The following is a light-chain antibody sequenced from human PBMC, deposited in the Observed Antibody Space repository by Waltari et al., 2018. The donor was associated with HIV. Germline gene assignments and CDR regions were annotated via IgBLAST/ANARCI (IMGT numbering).Light chain of an antibody. CDR1: RLYVGAYNY. J-gene: IGLJ3*02. CDR3: SSYAGSHSVL. V-gene: IGLV2-8*01. Sequence: TQPPSASGSPGQSVTISGTGNRLYVGAYNYVECYQQQAGKAPNLMIYEVIKRPPGVPDRFSGSKSGNGASLTVSGRQAEDDADYSCSSYAGSHSVLFGGGTWLTVL. CDR2: EVI.